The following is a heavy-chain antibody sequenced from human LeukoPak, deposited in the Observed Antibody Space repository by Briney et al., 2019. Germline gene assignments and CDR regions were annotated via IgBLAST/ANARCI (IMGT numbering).Heavy chain of an antibody. CDR2: IYYSGST. Sequence: SETLSLTCSVSGGSVSNYHWSWIRQPPGKGLEWIGYIYYSGSTNYNPSLKSRVTISVDTSKNQFSLKLSSVTAADTAVYYCARVSSSWYTFDYWGQGTLVTVSS. V-gene: IGHV4-59*02. CDR3: ARVSSSWYTFDY. D-gene: IGHD6-13*01. CDR1: GGSVSNYH. J-gene: IGHJ4*02.